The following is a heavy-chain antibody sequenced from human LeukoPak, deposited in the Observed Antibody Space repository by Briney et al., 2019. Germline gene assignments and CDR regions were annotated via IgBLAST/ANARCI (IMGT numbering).Heavy chain of an antibody. CDR1: GDSMSSGSSY. CDR2: IYTSGST. D-gene: IGHD3-3*01. V-gene: IGHV4-61*02. Sequence: PSETLSLTCTVSGDSMSSGSSYWSWIRQPAGKGLEWIGRIYTSGSTIYNPSLKSRATISVDTSKNQFSLNLSSVTVADTAVYYCARDLTIFPYNWFDPWGQGTLVTVSS. CDR3: ARDLTIFPYNWFDP. J-gene: IGHJ5*02.